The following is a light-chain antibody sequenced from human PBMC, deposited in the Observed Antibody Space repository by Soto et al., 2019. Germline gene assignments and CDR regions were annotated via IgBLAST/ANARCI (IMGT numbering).Light chain of an antibody. V-gene: IGKV1-13*02. CDR1: QGISSA. J-gene: IGKJ4*01. Sequence: AIQLPQSPSSLSASVGDRVTITCRASQGISSALAWYQQKPGKAPKLLIYDASSLESRIPSRFSGSRSGTDFTLTISSLQPEDFATYYCQQFNSYPLTFCGGTKVEIK. CDR3: QQFNSYPLT. CDR2: DAS.